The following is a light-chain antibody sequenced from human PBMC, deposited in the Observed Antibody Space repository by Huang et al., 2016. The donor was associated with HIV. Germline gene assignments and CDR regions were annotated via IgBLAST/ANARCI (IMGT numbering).Light chain of an antibody. CDR3: HHYSNWPPTWT. V-gene: IGKV3-15*01. CDR1: QSVAKH. CDR2: GAS. Sequence: EIVMTQSPATLSVSPGERATLSCRASQSVAKHFAWYQQKPGQAPRLLIYGASTRATGIPAQFSGSGSGTEFTLIISSLQSEDFAVYYCHHYSNWPPTWTFGQGTKVEIK. J-gene: IGKJ1*01.